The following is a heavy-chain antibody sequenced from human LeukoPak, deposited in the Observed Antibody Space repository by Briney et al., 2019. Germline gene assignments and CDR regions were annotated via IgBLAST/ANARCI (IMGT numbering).Heavy chain of an antibody. J-gene: IGHJ6*02. CDR2: ISSRGTTV. V-gene: IGHV3-11*01. CDR3: AIQSGYYMAREPYKYYYGMDV. CDR1: GFTFSDYY. D-gene: IGHD3-3*01. Sequence: PGGSLRLSCGASGFTFSDYYMSWIRQAPGKGLEWVSYISSRGTTVYYADSVRGRFTVSRGNAKNSLYLQMNSLRAEDTAVYYCAIQSGYYMAREPYKYYYGMDVWGQGTTVTVSS.